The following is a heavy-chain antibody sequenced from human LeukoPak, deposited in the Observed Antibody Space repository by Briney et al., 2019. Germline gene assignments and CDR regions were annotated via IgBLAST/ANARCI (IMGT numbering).Heavy chain of an antibody. CDR1: GFTFSSFA. J-gene: IGHJ4*01. CDR3: AKDAWKRFDY. V-gene: IGHV3-23*01. CDR2: ISGSGSTT. Sequence: GGSLRLSCAASGFTFSSFAMSWVRQAPGKGLEWISGISGSGSTTYYAVSVKGRFTISRDNSKNTLYLQMNSLRAEDTAVYYCAKDAWKRFDYWGHGTLVTVSS. D-gene: IGHD1-1*01.